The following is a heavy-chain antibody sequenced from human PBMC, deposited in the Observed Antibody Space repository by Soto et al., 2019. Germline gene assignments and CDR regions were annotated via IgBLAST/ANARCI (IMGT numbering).Heavy chain of an antibody. CDR3: ARDQAYDIPFGLFDP. V-gene: IGHV1-2*04. J-gene: IGHJ5*02. CDR1: GYTFTGYY. CDR2: TNPNSGGT. Sequence: GASVKVSCKASGYTFTGYYMHWVRQAPGQGLEWMGWTNPNSGGTNYAQKFQGWVTMTRDTSISTAYMELSRLRSDDTAVYYCARDQAYDIPFGLFDPWGQGTLVTVSS. D-gene: IGHD3-9*01.